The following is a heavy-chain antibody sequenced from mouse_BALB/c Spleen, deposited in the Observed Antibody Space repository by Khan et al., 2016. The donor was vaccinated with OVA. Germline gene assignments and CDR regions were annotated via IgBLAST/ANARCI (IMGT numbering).Heavy chain of an antibody. CDR2: IDPYNGGT. CDR1: GYSFTDYN. V-gene: IGHV1S135*01. CDR3: ALIYYYGTGFDY. J-gene: IGHJ2*01. Sequence: EVQLKQSGPELVKPGASVKVSCKASGYSFTDYNMFWVKQSHGKSLEWIGYIDPYNGGTGYNPKFKGKATLTVDKSSSTAFMHLNSLTSDDSAVYYCALIYYYGTGFDYWGQGTTLTVSS. D-gene: IGHD1-1*01.